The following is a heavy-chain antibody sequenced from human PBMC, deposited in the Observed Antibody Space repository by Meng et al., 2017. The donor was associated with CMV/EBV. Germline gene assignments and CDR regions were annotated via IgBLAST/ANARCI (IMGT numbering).Heavy chain of an antibody. J-gene: IGHJ6*02. CDR1: GGSFSGYY. CDR3: ARGDPVLRFLEWLPRYYGMDV. CDR2: INHSGST. D-gene: IGHD3-3*01. Sequence: GSLRLSCAVYGGSFSGYYWSWIRQPPGKELEWIGEINHSGSTNYNPSLKSRVTISVDTSKNQFSLKLSSVTAADTAVYYCARGDPVLRFLEWLPRYYGMDVWGQGTTVTVSS. V-gene: IGHV4-34*01.